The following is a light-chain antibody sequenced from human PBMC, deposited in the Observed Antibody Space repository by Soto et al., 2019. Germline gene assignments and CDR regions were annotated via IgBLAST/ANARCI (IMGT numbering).Light chain of an antibody. CDR2: DVS. Sequence: QSALTQPASVSGSPGQSITISCTGTSSDVGGYNYVSWYQQHPGKAPKLMIYDVSKRPSGVPDRFSGSKSGNTASLTISGLQAEDEADYYCCSYAGRGVFGTGTKLTVL. CDR3: CSYAGRGV. CDR1: SSDVGGYNY. V-gene: IGLV2-11*01. J-gene: IGLJ1*01.